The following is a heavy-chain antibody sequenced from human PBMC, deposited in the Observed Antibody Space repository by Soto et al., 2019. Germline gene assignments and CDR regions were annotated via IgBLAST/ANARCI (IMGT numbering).Heavy chain of an antibody. J-gene: IGHJ6*02. D-gene: IGHD6-13*01. CDR1: GGSISSGGYY. CDR2: IYYSGST. CDR3: ASSAALYYYYYHGMDV. V-gene: IGHV4-31*03. Sequence: SETLSLTCTVSGGSISSGGYYWSWIRQHPGKGLEWIGYIYYSGSTYYNPSLKSRVTISVDTSKNQFSLKLSSVTAADTAVYYCASSAALYYYYYHGMDVWGQGTTVTVSS.